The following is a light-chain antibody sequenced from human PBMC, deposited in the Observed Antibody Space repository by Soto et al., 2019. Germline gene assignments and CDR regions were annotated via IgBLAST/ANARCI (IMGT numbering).Light chain of an antibody. J-gene: IGKJ5*01. CDR3: QQYRMSPNT. CDR2: GAS. V-gene: IGKV3-20*01. CDR1: QSVSSNY. Sequence: EIVLTQSPGTLSLSPGERASLSCRASQSVSSNYLAWFQQKPGQAPRLLISGASSRATDIPDRFSGSGSGTDFTLTIRGLKPEDFAVYYCQQYRMSPNTFGQGTRLEIK.